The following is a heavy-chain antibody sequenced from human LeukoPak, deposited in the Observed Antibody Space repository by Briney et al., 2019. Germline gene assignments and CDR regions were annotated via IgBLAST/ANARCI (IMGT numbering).Heavy chain of an antibody. CDR2: IYPGDSDT. Sequence: GESLRISCKGSEYSFTNYWIGWVRQMPGKGLEWMGIIYPGDSDTRYSPSFQGQVTISADKSISTAYLQWSSLKASDTAMYYCARRFYYGSGSYYPFDYWGQGTLVTVSS. CDR1: EYSFTNYW. CDR3: ARRFYYGSGSYYPFDY. J-gene: IGHJ4*02. D-gene: IGHD3-10*01. V-gene: IGHV5-51*01.